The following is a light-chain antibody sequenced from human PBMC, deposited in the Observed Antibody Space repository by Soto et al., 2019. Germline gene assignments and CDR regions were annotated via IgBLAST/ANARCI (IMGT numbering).Light chain of an antibody. CDR3: QQYETYSWT. Sequence: DIQVTQSPPTLSASVGDRVTITCRASQTISTWMAWYQQKPGKAPKLLVYDASTLQSGVASRFSGSGSGTEFALTISSLQPADFATYYCQQYETYSWTFGQGTKVDIK. J-gene: IGKJ1*01. CDR2: DAS. V-gene: IGKV1-5*01. CDR1: QTISTW.